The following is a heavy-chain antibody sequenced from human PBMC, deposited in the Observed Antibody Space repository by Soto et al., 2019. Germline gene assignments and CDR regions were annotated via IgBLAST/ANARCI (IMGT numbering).Heavy chain of an antibody. CDR2: MNPNSGTT. CDR3: AREHSSSWRFDY. Sequence: QVQLVQSGAEVKKPGASVKVSCKASGYTFTSYDINWVRQATGQGLEWMGWMNPNSGTTGYAQKFKGRVTMTRNTSISTAYMELSSLRSEDTAVYYCAREHSSSWRFDYWGQGTLVTVSS. V-gene: IGHV1-8*01. CDR1: GYTFTSYD. J-gene: IGHJ4*02. D-gene: IGHD6-13*01.